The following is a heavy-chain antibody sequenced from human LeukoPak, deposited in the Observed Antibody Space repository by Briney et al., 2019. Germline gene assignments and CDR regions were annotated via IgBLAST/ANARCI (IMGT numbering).Heavy chain of an antibody. D-gene: IGHD3-10*01. CDR2: IKHDGSED. V-gene: IGHV3-7*01. CDR1: GFTFSRYW. CDR3: ARDLGPYYYGSRNFQNDASDI. Sequence: GGSLRLSCEVSGFTFSRYWMSWVRQAPGKGLEWVANIKHDGSEDYYVDSVKGRFTISRDNAKNSLYLQMNSLRAEDTAVYYCARDLGPYYYGSRNFQNDASDIWGQGTMVTVSS. J-gene: IGHJ3*02.